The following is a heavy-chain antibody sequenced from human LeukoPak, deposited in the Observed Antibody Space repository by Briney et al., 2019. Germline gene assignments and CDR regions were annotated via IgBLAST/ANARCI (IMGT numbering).Heavy chain of an antibody. V-gene: IGHV1-69*05. D-gene: IGHD3-22*01. Sequence: ASVKVSCKASEGTFSSYAISWVRQAPGQGLEWMGRIIPIFGTANYAQKLQGRVTMTTDTSTSTAYMELRSLRSDDTAVYYCAGVKGAYYYDSSGYYWDAFDIWGQGTMVTVSS. CDR3: AGVKGAYYYDSSGYYWDAFDI. J-gene: IGHJ3*02. CDR2: IIPIFGTA. CDR1: EGTFSSYA.